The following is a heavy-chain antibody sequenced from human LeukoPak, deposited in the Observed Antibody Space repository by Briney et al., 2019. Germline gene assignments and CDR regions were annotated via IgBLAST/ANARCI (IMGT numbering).Heavy chain of an antibody. D-gene: IGHD6-6*01. CDR2: IYPGDSDT. CDR3: ARLEYSSSSFAFDI. J-gene: IGHJ3*02. V-gene: IGHV5-51*01. Sequence: GESLKISCKGSGYSFTSYWIGWVRQMPGKCLERMWIIYPGDSDTRDSPSFQGQVTISSDKSISTAYLQWSSLKASDTAMYYCARLEYSSSSFAFDIWGQGTTVTVSS. CDR1: GYSFTSYW.